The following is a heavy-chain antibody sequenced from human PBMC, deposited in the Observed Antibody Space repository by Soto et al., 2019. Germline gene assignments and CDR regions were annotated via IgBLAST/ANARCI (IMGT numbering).Heavy chain of an antibody. D-gene: IGHD3-10*01. J-gene: IGHJ5*01. V-gene: IGHV4-30-4*01. Sequence: PSETLSLTGTVSGGSISGDDYWNWIRQAPGKGLEWIGYVYHTVSTYHNPSLKSRGSISVDTSNNQFSLKLSSVTAADTAVYFCSREPYYITGKRIDSSGQRIPVTVCS. CDR1: GGSISGDDY. CDR3: SREPYYITGKRIDS. CDR2: VYHTVST.